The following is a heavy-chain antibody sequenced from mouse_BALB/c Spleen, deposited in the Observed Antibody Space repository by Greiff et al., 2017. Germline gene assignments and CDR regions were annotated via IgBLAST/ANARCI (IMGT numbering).Heavy chain of an antibody. V-gene: IGHV14-3*02. CDR3: ANYRYDWYFDV. Sequence: VQLQQSGAELVKPGASVKLSCTASGFNIKDTYMHWVKQRPEQGLEWIGRIDPANGNTKYDPKFQGKATITADTSSNTAYLQLSSLTSEDTAVYYCANYRYDWYFDVWGAGTTVTVSA. CDR1: GFNIKDTY. CDR2: IDPANGNT. D-gene: IGHD2-14*01. J-gene: IGHJ1*01.